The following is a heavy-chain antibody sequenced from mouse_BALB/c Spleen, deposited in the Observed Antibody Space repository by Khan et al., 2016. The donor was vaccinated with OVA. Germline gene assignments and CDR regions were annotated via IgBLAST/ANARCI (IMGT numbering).Heavy chain of an antibody. V-gene: IGHV1-7*01. CDR3: ARDRIDY. CDR1: GYTFTSYW. Sequence: QIQLVQSGAELAKPGASVKMSCKASGYTFTSYWMHWVKQRPGQGLEWIGYINPSSGYTEYNQNFKDKATLTVDKSSSTAYMQLSSLTSEDSAVYYWARDRIDYWGQGTTLTVSS. CDR2: INPSSGYT. J-gene: IGHJ2*01.